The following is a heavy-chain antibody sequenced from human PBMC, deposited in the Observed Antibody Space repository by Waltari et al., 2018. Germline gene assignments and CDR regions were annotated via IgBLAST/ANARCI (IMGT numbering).Heavy chain of an antibody. CDR3: ARVVGKIVSKGGSYGPSDY. J-gene: IGHJ4*02. D-gene: IGHD1-26*01. Sequence: QVQPVQSGAEVKKPGASVKVSCKTAGYTFTSYYMHWVRQAPGQGLEWMGIINPSGGSTSYAQKFQGRVTMTRDTSTSTVYMELSSLRSEDTAVYYCARVVGKIVSKGGSYGPSDYWGQGTLVTVSS. V-gene: IGHV1-46*01. CDR1: GYTFTSYY. CDR2: INPSGGST.